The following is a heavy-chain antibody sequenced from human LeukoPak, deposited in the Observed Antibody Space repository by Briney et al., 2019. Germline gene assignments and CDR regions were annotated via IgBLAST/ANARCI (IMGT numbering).Heavy chain of an antibody. CDR1: GGSISSYY. CDR2: IYYSGST. V-gene: IGHV4-59*08. J-gene: IGHJ4*02. CDR3: ARSLRYYDILTGYEWDDY. Sequence: PSETLSLTCTVSGGSISSYYWSWIRQPPGKGLEWIGYIYYSGSTNYNPSLKSRVTISVDTSKNQFSLSLSSVTAADTAVYYCARSLRYYDILTGYEWDDYWGQGTLVTVSS. D-gene: IGHD3-9*01.